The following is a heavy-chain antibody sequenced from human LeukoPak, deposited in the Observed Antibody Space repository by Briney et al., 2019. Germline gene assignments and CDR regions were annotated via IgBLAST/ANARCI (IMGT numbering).Heavy chain of an antibody. Sequence: GGSLRLSCAASGFAFSTYWMSWVRQAPGKGLEWVANINQDGTEKHYVDSVKGRFTISRDNAKNSLYLQMNSLRAEDTAVYYCARGSCWGGPLGVAYTFDIWGQGTMVTVSS. CDR3: ARGSCWGGPLGVAYTFDI. J-gene: IGHJ3*02. CDR1: GFAFSTYW. V-gene: IGHV3-7*01. CDR2: INQDGTEK. D-gene: IGHD6-19*01.